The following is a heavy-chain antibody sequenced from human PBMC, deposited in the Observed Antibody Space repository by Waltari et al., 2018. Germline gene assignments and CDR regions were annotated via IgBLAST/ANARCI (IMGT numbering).Heavy chain of an antibody. CDR1: GFTVSSNY. CDR3: ARTRSYYYDSSGYYYVRYFDY. Sequence: EVQLVESGGGLIQPGGSLRLSCAASGFTVSSNYMSWVRQAPGKGLEWVSVIYSGGSTYYADSVKGRFTISRDNSKNTLYLQMNSLRAEDTAVYYCARTRSYYYDSSGYYYVRYFDYWGQGTLVTVSS. CDR2: IYSGGST. J-gene: IGHJ4*02. D-gene: IGHD3-22*01. V-gene: IGHV3-53*01.